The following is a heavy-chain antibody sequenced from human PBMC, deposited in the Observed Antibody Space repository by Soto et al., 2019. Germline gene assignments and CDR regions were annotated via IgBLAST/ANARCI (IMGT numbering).Heavy chain of an antibody. Sequence: QVQLVQSGAEVKKPGASVKVSCEASGYTFIDYYMHWVRQAPGQGFEWMGRISPKSGGTNYAQTFQGRVIMSWDTSLNTAYMELSSLMSEDTAVYYCARPPGYISDWYYFHLWGQGTLVTVSS. CDR3: ARPPGYISDWYYFHL. CDR2: ISPKSGGT. D-gene: IGHD6-19*01. V-gene: IGHV1-2*02. CDR1: GYTFIDYY. J-gene: IGHJ4*02.